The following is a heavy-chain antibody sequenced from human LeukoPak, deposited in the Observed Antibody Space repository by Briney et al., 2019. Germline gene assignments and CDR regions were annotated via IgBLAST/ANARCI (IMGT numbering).Heavy chain of an antibody. CDR3: ARIAPFRNWFDP. V-gene: IGHV1-2*02. J-gene: IGHJ5*02. CDR2: INPNSGGT. D-gene: IGHD2-21*01. Sequence: ASVKVSCKASGYTFTGYYMHWVRQAPGQGLEWMGWINPNSGGTNYAQKFQGRVTVTRDTSISTAYMELSRLRSDDTAVYYCARIAPFRNWFDPWGQGTLVTVSS. CDR1: GYTFTGYY.